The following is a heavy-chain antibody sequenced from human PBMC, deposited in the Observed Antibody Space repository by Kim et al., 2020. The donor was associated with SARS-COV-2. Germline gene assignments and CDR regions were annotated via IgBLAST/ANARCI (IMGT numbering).Heavy chain of an antibody. J-gene: IGHJ4*02. D-gene: IGHD3-10*01. Sequence: VDFGKGRFTISRDNAKNSLYLQMTSLRVEDTAVYYCATRSGDGSGSFCLDFWGRGTLVTVSS. V-gene: IGHV3-7*03. CDR3: ATRSGDGSGSFCLDF.